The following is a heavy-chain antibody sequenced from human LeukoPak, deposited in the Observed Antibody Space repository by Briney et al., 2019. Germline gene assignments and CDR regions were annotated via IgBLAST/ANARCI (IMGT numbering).Heavy chain of an antibody. J-gene: IGHJ3*02. V-gene: IGHV3-21*01. CDR3: AKVGDILTGHDAFDI. D-gene: IGHD3-9*01. Sequence: GGSLRLSCAASGFTFSSYSMNWVRQAPGKGLEWVSSISSSSSYIYYADSVKGRFTISRDNAKNSLYLQMNSLRAEDTAVYYCAKVGDILTGHDAFDIWGQGTMVTVSS. CDR2: ISSSSSYI. CDR1: GFTFSSYS.